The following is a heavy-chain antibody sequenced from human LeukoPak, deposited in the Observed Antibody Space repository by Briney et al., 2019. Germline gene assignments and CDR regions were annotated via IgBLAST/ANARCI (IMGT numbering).Heavy chain of an antibody. CDR2: ISGSGGST. CDR1: GFTFSSYA. J-gene: IGHJ4*02. Sequence: GGSLRLSCAASGFTFSSYAMSWVRQAPGKGLEWVSAISGSGGSTYYADSVKGRFTISRDNSKNTLYLQMNSLRAEDQAVYYCAKEGIQPWSRPGDYWGQGTLVTVSS. V-gene: IGHV3-23*01. CDR3: AKEGIQPWSRPGDY. D-gene: IGHD5-18*01.